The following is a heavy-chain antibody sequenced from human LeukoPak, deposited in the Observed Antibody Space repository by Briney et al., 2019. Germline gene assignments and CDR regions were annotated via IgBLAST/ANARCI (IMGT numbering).Heavy chain of an antibody. Sequence: SETLSLTCTVSGGSISSSGYYWGWIRQPPGKGLEWIGSIYYSGSTYYNPSLKSRVTISVDTSKNQFSLKLSSVTAADTAVYYCAREPLYYYYMDVWGKGTTVTVSS. V-gene: IGHV4-39*07. CDR2: IYYSGST. J-gene: IGHJ6*03. CDR3: AREPLYYYYMDV. CDR1: GGSISSSGYY.